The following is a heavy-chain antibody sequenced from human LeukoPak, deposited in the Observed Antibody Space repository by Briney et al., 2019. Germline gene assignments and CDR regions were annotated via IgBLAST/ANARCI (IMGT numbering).Heavy chain of an antibody. D-gene: IGHD1-14*01. CDR3: ARGVGTFHF. CDR1: GFVVSSSY. Sequence: GGSLRLSCAASGFVVSSSYVTWVRQAPGKGLEWVSTIYSGGSTYYADSVKGRFTISRDNSKNTVYLQMNSLTAEDTAVYLCARGVGTFHFWGQGTMVTVSS. J-gene: IGHJ3*01. V-gene: IGHV3-53*01. CDR2: IYSGGST.